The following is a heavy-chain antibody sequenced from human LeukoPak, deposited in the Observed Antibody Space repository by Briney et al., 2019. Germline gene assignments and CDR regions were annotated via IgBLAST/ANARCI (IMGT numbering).Heavy chain of an antibody. CDR2: INHSGST. V-gene: IGHV4-34*01. D-gene: IGHD3-10*01. Sequence: ETLSLTCAVYGGSFSGYYWSWIRQPPGKGLEWIGEINHSGSTNYNPSLKSRVTISVDTSKNQFSLKLSSGTAADTAVYYCARAPFGSGSYYRECFDYWGQGTLVTVSS. CDR3: ARAPFGSGSYYRECFDY. CDR1: GGSFSGYY. J-gene: IGHJ4*02.